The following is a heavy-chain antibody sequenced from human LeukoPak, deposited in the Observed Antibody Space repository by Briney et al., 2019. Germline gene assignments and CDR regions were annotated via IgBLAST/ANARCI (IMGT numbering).Heavy chain of an antibody. J-gene: IGHJ4*02. D-gene: IGHD3-22*01. V-gene: IGHV3-23*01. CDR3: AKGYYHDSSGYSNLQIFDY. Sequence: PGGSLRLSCAASVFTFSSYATSWVRQAPGKGLEWVSAISGSGGSTYYADSVKGRFTISRDNSKNTLYLQMNSLRAEDTAVYYCAKGYYHDSSGYSNLQIFDYWGQGTLVTVSS. CDR1: VFTFSSYA. CDR2: ISGSGGST.